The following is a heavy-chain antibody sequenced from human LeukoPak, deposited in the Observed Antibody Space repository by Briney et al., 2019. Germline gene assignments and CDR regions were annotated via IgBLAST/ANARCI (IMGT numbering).Heavy chain of an antibody. CDR1: GFTFSSYG. D-gene: IGHD4-17*01. CDR3: AKDRGDYGFYYYYGMDV. J-gene: IGHJ6*02. Sequence: SGGSLRLSCAASGFTFSSYGMHWVRQAPGKGLEWVAVILNDGSNKYYADSVKGRFTISRDNSKNTLYLQMNSLRAEDTAVYYCAKDRGDYGFYYYYGMDVWGQGTTVTVSS. V-gene: IGHV3-30*18. CDR2: ILNDGSNK.